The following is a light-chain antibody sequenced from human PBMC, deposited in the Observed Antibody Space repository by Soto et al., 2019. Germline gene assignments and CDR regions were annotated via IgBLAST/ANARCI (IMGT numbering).Light chain of an antibody. CDR3: QPYNNWPLT. V-gene: IGKV3-11*01. Sequence: EIVLTQSPATLSLSPGERATLSCRASQSVSSYLAWYQQRPGQAPRLLIYDASNRAPGIPARFSGSRSGAEFTLTINSLQSEDFAVYYCQPYNNWPLTFGGGTKVDI. J-gene: IGKJ4*01. CDR1: QSVSSY. CDR2: DAS.